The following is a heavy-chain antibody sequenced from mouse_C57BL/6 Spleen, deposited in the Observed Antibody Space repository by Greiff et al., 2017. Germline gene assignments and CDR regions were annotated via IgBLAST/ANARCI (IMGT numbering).Heavy chain of an antibody. V-gene: IGHV1-80*01. D-gene: IGHD3-2*02. CDR3: ARVPAQASWFAY. J-gene: IGHJ3*01. CDR2: IYPGDGDT. CDR1: GYAFSSYW. Sequence: QVQLKQSGAELVKPGASVKISCKASGYAFSSYWMNWVKQRPGKGLEWIGQIYPGDGDTNYNGKFKGKATLTADKSSSTAYMQLSSLTSEDSAVYFCARVPAQASWFAYWGQGTLVTVSA.